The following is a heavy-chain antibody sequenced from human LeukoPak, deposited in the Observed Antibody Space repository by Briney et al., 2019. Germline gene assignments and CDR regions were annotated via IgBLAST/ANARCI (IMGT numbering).Heavy chain of an antibody. Sequence: GRSLRLSCAASGFTFSSYAMHWVRQAPGKGLEWVAVISYDGSNKYYADSVKGRFTISRDNSKNTLYLQMNSLRAEDTAVYYCARAPGRYDFWSAVGDYWGQGTLVTVSS. CDR2: ISYDGSNK. CDR3: ARAPGRYDFWSAVGDY. D-gene: IGHD3-3*01. V-gene: IGHV3-30-3*01. J-gene: IGHJ4*02. CDR1: GFTFSSYA.